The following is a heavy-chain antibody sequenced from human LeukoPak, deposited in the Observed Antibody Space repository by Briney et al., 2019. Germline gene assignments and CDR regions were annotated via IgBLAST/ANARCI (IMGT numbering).Heavy chain of an antibody. V-gene: IGHV3-64*02. Sequence: GGSLRLSCAASGFTFSSYAMHWVRQAPGKGLEYVSAISSNGGTTYYADSVKGRFTISRDNSKNTLYLQMGSLRAEDMAVYYCARDAWGSGSYYDLWSRGTLVTVSS. CDR2: ISSNGGTT. J-gene: IGHJ2*01. CDR1: GFTFSSYA. CDR3: ARDAWGSGSYYDL. D-gene: IGHD3-10*01.